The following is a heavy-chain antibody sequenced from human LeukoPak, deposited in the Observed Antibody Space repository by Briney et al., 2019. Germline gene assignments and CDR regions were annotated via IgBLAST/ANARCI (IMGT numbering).Heavy chain of an antibody. CDR2: VKGDGSAT. CDR1: GFIFTDYW. Sequence: PGGSLRLSCAASGFIFTDYWMNWVRQAPGRGLEWLASVKGDGSATSYVDSVKGRFTISRDNAKNSLYLQMNSLRAEDTAVCYCAKEGSPYCGGDCYNFDYWGQGTLVTVSS. D-gene: IGHD2-21*02. CDR3: AKEGSPYCGGDCYNFDY. J-gene: IGHJ4*02. V-gene: IGHV3-7*03.